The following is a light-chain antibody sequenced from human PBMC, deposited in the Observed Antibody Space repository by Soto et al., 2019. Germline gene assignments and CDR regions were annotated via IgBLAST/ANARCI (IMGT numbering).Light chain of an antibody. CDR2: GAS. CDR3: QQYNNWPS. Sequence: EIVLTQSPGTLSLSPGERATLPCRASQTVTRNYLAWHQQKPGQTPRLLVYGASSRATGIPDRFSGSGSGTDFTLTISRLEPEDFAVYYCQQYNNWPSFGQGTRL. CDR1: QTVTRNY. V-gene: IGKV3-20*01. J-gene: IGKJ5*01.